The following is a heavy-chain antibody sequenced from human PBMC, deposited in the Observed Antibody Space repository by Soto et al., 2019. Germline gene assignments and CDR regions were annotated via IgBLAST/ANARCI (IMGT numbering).Heavy chain of an antibody. CDR3: ARAPRGNYGYPSYFDY. CDR1: GGSISSGGYS. D-gene: IGHD3-10*01. V-gene: IGHV4-30-2*01. J-gene: IGHJ4*02. CDR2: IYQSGST. Sequence: SETLSLTCAVSGGSISSGGYSWSWIRQPPGEGLEWIGYIYQSGSTYYNPSLKSRVTISVDRSKNQFSLNLSSVTAADTAVYYCARAPRGNYGYPSYFDYWGQGTLVTVSS.